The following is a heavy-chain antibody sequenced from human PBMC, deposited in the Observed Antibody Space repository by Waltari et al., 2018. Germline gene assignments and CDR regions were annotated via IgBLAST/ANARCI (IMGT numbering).Heavy chain of an antibody. CDR2: IRDSGGST. J-gene: IGHJ4*02. D-gene: IGHD3-22*01. V-gene: IGHV3-23*01. CDR1: GFTFSSYA. CDR3: GKLDYDGNGFPNYFDH. Sequence: EVRLLESGGGLVQPGGSLRLSCSASGFTFSSYAMTWVRKAPGKGLECVATIRDSGGSTYYADSVKGRFTISRDNSKITLYLQMSSLRVEDTAIYYCGKLDYDGNGFPNYFDHWGQGTLVTVSS.